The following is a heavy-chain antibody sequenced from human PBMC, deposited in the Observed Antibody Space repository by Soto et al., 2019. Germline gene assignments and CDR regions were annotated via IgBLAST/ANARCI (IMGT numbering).Heavy chain of an antibody. J-gene: IGHJ4*02. V-gene: IGHV3-23*01. CDR3: AKIGTSSSVSLPLVLLDY. Sequence: PGGSLRLSCAASGFTFSSYAMSWVRQSPGKGLEWVSAIPGNGGSTYYAGSVKGRFTISRDNSKNTLYLQMNNLRVEDTAVYYCAKIGTSSSVSLPLVLLDYWGQGALVTVSS. CDR2: IPGNGGST. D-gene: IGHD6-6*01. CDR1: GFTFSSYA.